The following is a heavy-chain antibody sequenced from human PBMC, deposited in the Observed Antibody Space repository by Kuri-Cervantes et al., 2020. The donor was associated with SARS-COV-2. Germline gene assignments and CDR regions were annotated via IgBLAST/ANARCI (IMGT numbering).Heavy chain of an antibody. CDR3: VRDGDHWNFDY. V-gene: IGHV3-30*12. CDR2: ISYDGNNK. Sequence: GESLKISCAASGFTFSSYGMHWVRQAPGKGLEWVAVISYDGNNKYYADSVKGRFTISRDNAKNMLFLQMNSLRAEDTAVYYCVRDGDHWNFDYWGQGTLVTVSS. D-gene: IGHD1-1*01. CDR1: GFTFSSYG. J-gene: IGHJ4*02.